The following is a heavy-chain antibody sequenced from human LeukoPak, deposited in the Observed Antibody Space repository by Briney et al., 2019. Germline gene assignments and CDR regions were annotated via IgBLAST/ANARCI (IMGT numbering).Heavy chain of an antibody. D-gene: IGHD3-3*01. CDR2: ISSSGSTI. Sequence: PGGSLRLSCAASGFTFSSYEMNWVRQAPGKGLEWVSYISSSGSTIYYADSVKGRFTISRDNSKNTLYLQMNSLRAEDTAVYYCAKAANVLRFLEWFDYYYMDVWGKGTTVTVSS. CDR3: AKAANVLRFLEWFDYYYMDV. V-gene: IGHV3-48*03. J-gene: IGHJ6*03. CDR1: GFTFSSYE.